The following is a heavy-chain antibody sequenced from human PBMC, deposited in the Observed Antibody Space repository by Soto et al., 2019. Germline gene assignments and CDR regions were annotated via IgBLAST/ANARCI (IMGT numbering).Heavy chain of an antibody. CDR1: GXTFGSPS. J-gene: IGHJ4*02. CDR2: ITDTGGDA. Sequence: GSLRVYCVASGXTFGSPSMSWVRQAPGEGLEWVSTITDTGGDAKYADSVRCRFTISRENSKKTLYLQMSSLRADDSAVYFCARGSKDSYPGRRIFDFWGRGTLGTVS. CDR3: ARGSKDSYPGRRIFDF. V-gene: IGHV3-23*01. D-gene: IGHD3-10*01.